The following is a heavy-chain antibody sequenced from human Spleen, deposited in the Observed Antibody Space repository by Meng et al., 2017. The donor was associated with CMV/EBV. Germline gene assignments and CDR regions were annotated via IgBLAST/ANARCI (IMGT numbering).Heavy chain of an antibody. D-gene: IGHD5/OR15-5a*01. J-gene: IGHJ5*02. CDR3: ARGLGGSLRLHNWFDP. CDR1: GFTFTNYA. CDR2: LTIYNGKT. Sequence: ASVKVSCKASGFTFTNYAFTWVRQAPGQGLEWMGWLTIYNGKTGSAQKFQGRFTMTKDTPTNTVYMELRSLKSDDTAIYYCARGLGGSLRLHNWFDPWGQGTPVTVSS. V-gene: IGHV1-18*01.